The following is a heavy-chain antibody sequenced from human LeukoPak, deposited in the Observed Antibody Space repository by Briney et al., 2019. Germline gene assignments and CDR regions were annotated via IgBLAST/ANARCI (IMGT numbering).Heavy chain of an antibody. CDR3: VRDDDRPDNGLDY. J-gene: IGHJ4*02. V-gene: IGHV3-21*01. CDR2: ITSSSTYI. CDR1: GFTFSDYS. Sequence: GGSLRLSCAASGFTFSDYSMNWVRQAPAQALEWVSSITSSSTYIYYADSAKGRFTISRDNAKNSVSLQMNGLRAEDTAVYYCVRDDDRPDNGLDYWGQGTLVTVSS. D-gene: IGHD3-22*01.